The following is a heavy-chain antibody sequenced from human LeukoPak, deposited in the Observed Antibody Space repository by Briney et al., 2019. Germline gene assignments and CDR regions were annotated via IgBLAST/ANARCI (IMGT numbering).Heavy chain of an antibody. CDR1: GFTFSSYA. CDR2: ISGSGGST. Sequence: GGSLRLSCAASGFTFSSYAMSWVRQAPGKGLEWVSAISGSGGSTYYADSVKGRFTISRDNSKNTLYLQMNSLRAEDTAVYYCAKDLSDYVWGLHPLFDYWGQGTLVTVPS. CDR3: AKDLSDYVWGLHPLFDY. J-gene: IGHJ4*02. D-gene: IGHD3-16*01. V-gene: IGHV3-23*01.